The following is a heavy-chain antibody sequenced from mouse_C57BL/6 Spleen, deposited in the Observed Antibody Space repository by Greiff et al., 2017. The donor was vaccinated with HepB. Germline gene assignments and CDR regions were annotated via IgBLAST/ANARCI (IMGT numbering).Heavy chain of an antibody. CDR1: GYSITSGYD. V-gene: IGHV3-1*01. CDR2: ISYSGST. Sequence: EVQRVESGPGMVKPSQSLSLTCTVTGYSITSGYDWHWIRHFPGNKLEWMGYISYSGSTNYNPSLKSRISITHDTSKNHFFLKLNSGTTEDTATYYCARGDHGGYFDVWGTGTTVTVSS. CDR3: ARGDHGGYFDV. J-gene: IGHJ1*03.